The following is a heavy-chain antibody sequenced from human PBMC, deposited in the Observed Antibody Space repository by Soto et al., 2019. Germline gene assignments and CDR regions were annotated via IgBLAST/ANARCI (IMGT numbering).Heavy chain of an antibody. V-gene: IGHV1-69*01. J-gene: IGHJ4*02. D-gene: IGHD5-12*01. Sequence: QVHLVQSGAEVKKPVSSVKVSCKTSGGTFSDLAFSWVRQAPRQGLEWVGGIIPLFGTPNYAREFQGRVSISAYESSNTVYLELRSLRSEDTAVYYCASERVAEMATGGYFDNWGQGTLVTVSS. CDR3: ASERVAEMATGGYFDN. CDR1: GGTFSDLA. CDR2: IIPLFGTP.